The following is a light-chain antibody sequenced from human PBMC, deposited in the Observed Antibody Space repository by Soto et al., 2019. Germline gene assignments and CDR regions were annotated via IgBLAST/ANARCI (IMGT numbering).Light chain of an antibody. Sequence: DIQMTQSPSSLSASIGDRVTTTCRASQNISSFLNWYQQKPGEATRLLVYSAFRIPSGVPSRANASGSGTDVTLIISSLQPEDFATYYCQQSNSLPLTFGGGTKVDIK. CDR2: SAF. CDR3: QQSNSLPLT. CDR1: QNISSF. V-gene: IGKV1-39*01. J-gene: IGKJ4*01.